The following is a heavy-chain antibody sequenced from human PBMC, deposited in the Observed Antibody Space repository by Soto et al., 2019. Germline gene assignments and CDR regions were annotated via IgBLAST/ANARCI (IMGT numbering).Heavy chain of an antibody. J-gene: IGHJ6*03. D-gene: IGHD1-1*01. V-gene: IGHV4-39*01. CDR1: GGSISSSSYY. CDR2: IYYSGST. CDR3: ATHVKLIHSYYYYMDV. Sequence: PSDTLSLTCTVSGGSISSSSYYWGWIRQPPGKGLEWIGSIYYSGSTYYNPSLKSRVTISVDTSKNQFSLKLSSVTAADTAVYYCATHVKLIHSYYYYMDVWGKGTTVNVSS.